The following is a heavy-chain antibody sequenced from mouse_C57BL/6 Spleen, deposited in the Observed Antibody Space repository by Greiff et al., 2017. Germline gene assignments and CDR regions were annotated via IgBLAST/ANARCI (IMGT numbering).Heavy chain of an antibody. Sequence: DVKLVESGGGLVKPGGSLKLSCAASGFTFSSYAMSWVRQTPEKRLEWVATISDGGSYTYYPDNVKGRFTISRDNAKNNLYLQMSHLKSEDTAMYYCARADYGSSPFDYWGQGTTLTVSS. CDR3: ARADYGSSPFDY. V-gene: IGHV5-4*03. CDR2: ISDGGSYT. J-gene: IGHJ2*01. D-gene: IGHD1-1*01. CDR1: GFTFSSYA.